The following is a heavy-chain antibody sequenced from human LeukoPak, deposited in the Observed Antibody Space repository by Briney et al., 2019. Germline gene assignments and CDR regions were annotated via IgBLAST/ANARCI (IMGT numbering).Heavy chain of an antibody. CDR3: ARDRSSYDSGSYGGVFES. CDR1: GGSISSNY. D-gene: IGHD3-10*01. V-gene: IGHV4-59*01. Sequence: SETLSLTCTVSGGSISSNYWSWIRQPPGKGLEWIGYLYYSGSTNYNPSLKSRVTMSVDTSKNQFSLKLSSVTAADTAVYYCARDRSSYDSGSYGGVFESWGQGTLVTVSS. J-gene: IGHJ4*02. CDR2: LYYSGST.